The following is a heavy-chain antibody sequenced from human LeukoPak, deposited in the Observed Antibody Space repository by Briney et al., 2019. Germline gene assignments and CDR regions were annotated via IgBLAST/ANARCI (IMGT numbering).Heavy chain of an antibody. V-gene: IGHV1-69*06. J-gene: IGHJ6*03. Sequence: ASVKVSCKASGGTFSSYAISWVRQAPGQGLEWMGGIIPIFGTANYAQKFQGRVTITADKSTSTAYMELSSLRSEDTAVYYCARGYGSGSPQVEFHYYYYMDVWGKGTTVTVSS. CDR3: ARGYGSGSPQVEFHYYYYMDV. D-gene: IGHD3-10*01. CDR2: IIPIFGTA. CDR1: GGTFSSYA.